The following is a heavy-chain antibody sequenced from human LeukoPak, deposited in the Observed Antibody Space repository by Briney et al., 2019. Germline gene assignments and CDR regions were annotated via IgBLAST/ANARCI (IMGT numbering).Heavy chain of an antibody. CDR3: ARVLSGRGSLYDYYYYMDV. D-gene: IGHD3-10*01. V-gene: IGHV3-21*04. Sequence: PGGSLRLSCAASGFTLSSYSMNWVRQAPGKGLEWVSSISSSSSYIYYADSVKGRFTISRDISKNTLYLQMNSLRAEDTAVYYCARVLSGRGSLYDYYYYMDVWGKGTTVTISS. CDR1: GFTLSSYS. CDR2: ISSSSSYI. J-gene: IGHJ6*03.